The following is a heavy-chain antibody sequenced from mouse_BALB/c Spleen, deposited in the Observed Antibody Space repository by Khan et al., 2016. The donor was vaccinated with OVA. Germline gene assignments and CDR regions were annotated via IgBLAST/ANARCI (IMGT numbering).Heavy chain of an antibody. J-gene: IGHJ2*01. D-gene: IGHD2-5*01. Sequence: EVELVESGGDLVKPGGSLKLSCAASGFTFSSFGMSWIRQTPDKRLEWVATISSGGSYTYYPDSVKGRFTISRDNAKNTLYLQMSSLKSEDTAMYYFARQYSNSCFEYWGQGTTLTVSS. CDR2: ISSGGSYT. CDR3: ARQYSNSCFEY. V-gene: IGHV5-6*01. CDR1: GFTFSSFG.